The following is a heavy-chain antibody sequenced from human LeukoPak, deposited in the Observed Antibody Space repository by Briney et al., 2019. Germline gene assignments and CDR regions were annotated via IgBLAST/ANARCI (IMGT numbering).Heavy chain of an antibody. Sequence: PGGSLRLSCAASGFTFSSYAMHWVRQAPGKGLEWVAVISYDGSNKYYADSVKGRFTISRDNSKNTLYLQMNSLRAEDTAVYYCARDQKSSGYILYYFDYWGQGTLVTVSS. CDR3: ARDQKSSGYILYYFDY. CDR1: GFTFSSYA. J-gene: IGHJ4*02. CDR2: ISYDGSNK. D-gene: IGHD3-22*01. V-gene: IGHV3-30-3*01.